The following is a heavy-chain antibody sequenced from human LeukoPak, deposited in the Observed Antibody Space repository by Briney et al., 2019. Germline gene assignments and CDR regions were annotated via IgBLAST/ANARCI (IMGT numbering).Heavy chain of an antibody. V-gene: IGHV1-18*01. CDR2: ISTYNGKT. D-gene: IGHD2-2*01. CDR3: ARGRVVVPAARLYYYYYMDV. CDR1: GYTFISYG. J-gene: IGHJ6*03. Sequence: GASVKVSCKASGYTFISYGISWVRQAPGQGLEWMGWISTYNGKTNYAQKVQGRVTMTTDTSTSTAYMELRSLRSEDTAVYYCARGRVVVPAARLYYYYYMDVWGKGTTVTVSS.